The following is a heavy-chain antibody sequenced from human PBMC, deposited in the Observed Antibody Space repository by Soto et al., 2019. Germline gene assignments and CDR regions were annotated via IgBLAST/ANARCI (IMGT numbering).Heavy chain of an antibody. CDR3: VRLGMVGDNSISNAWFEP. Sequence: GESLKISCKGSGYTFTSHWIGWVRQMPGKGLEWMGIIYPGDSDTRYSPSFQGQVTISADKSINTAYLQWSSLKASDTAMYYCVRLGMVGDNSISNAWFEPWGQGTLVTVS. CDR1: GYTFTSHW. D-gene: IGHD1-26*01. J-gene: IGHJ5*02. V-gene: IGHV5-51*01. CDR2: IYPGDSDT.